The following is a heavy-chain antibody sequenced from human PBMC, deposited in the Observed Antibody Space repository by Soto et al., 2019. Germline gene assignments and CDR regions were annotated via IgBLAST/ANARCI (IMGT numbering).Heavy chain of an antibody. J-gene: IGHJ6*02. Sequence: LGESLKISCQGSGYSFTSYWISWVRQMPGKGLEWMGRIDPSDSYTNYSPSFQGHVTISADKSISTAYLQWSSLKASDTAMYYCARLHPYYYDSSGYYGYYYYGMDVWGQGTTVTVSS. CDR2: IDPSDSYT. D-gene: IGHD3-22*01. CDR3: ARLHPYYYDSSGYYGYYYYGMDV. CDR1: GYSFTSYW. V-gene: IGHV5-10-1*01.